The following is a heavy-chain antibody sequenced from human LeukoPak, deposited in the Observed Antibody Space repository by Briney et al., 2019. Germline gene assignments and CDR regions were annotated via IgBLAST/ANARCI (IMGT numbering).Heavy chain of an antibody. CDR2: ISYDGSNK. CDR3: AREFSANYYYYGMDV. J-gene: IGHJ6*02. Sequence: PGGSLRLSCAASGFMFSSNWMSWVRQAPGKGLEWVAVISYDGSNKYYTDSVKGRFTTSRDNSKNTLYLQMNSLRAEDTAVYYCAREFSANYYYYGMDVWGQGTTVTVSS. CDR1: GFMFSSNW. V-gene: IGHV3-30-3*01. D-gene: IGHD3-3*01.